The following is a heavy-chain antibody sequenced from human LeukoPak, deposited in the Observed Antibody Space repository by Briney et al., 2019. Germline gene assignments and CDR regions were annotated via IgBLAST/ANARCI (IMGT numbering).Heavy chain of an antibody. CDR3: ARGRSTVVTPNYYYYYCMDV. Sequence: SETLSLTCTVSGGSISSSHWSWIRQPPGKGLEWIGNIHTSRGTNYSPSLKSRVTISLDTSRNQFSLKLSSVTAADTAVYYCARGRSTVVTPNYYYYYCMDVWGKGTTVTVSS. CDR2: IHTSRGT. V-gene: IGHV4-4*09. D-gene: IGHD4-23*01. CDR1: GGSISSSH. J-gene: IGHJ6*03.